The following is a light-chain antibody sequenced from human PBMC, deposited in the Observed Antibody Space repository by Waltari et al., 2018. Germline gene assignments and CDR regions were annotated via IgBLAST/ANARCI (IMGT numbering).Light chain of an antibody. CDR3: ATWDDSLNGRV. J-gene: IGLJ3*02. Sequence: QSVLTQPPSASGTPGQRVTISCSGSSSNIGSNTVAWYEQFPGMAPRLLIYSNNERPSGVPDRFSGSKSGSSACLTISGLHFEDEADYYCATWDDSLNGRVFGGGTKLTVL. CDR2: SNN. CDR1: SSNIGSNT. V-gene: IGLV1-44*01.